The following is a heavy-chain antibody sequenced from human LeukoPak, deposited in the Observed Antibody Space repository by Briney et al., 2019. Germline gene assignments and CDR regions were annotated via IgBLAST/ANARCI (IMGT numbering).Heavy chain of an antibody. Sequence: SETPSLTCTVSGGSISSGGYYWSWIRQHPGKGLEWIGDIYYSGSTYYNPSLKSRVTISVDRSKNQFSLKLSSVTAADTAVYYCARGRGHYYDSSGYYFDYWGQGTLVTVSS. CDR1: GGSISSGGYY. J-gene: IGHJ4*02. D-gene: IGHD3-22*01. CDR2: IYYSGST. CDR3: ARGRGHYYDSSGYYFDY. V-gene: IGHV4-31*03.